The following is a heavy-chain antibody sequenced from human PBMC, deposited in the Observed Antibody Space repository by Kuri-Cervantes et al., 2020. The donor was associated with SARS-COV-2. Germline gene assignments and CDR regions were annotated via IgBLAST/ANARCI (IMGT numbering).Heavy chain of an antibody. CDR3: ARYLYGSGSYYNSYYFDY. J-gene: IGHJ4*02. CDR1: GGSISSGSYY. V-gene: IGHV4-61*02. Sequence: LRLSCTVSGGSISSGSYYWSWIRQPAGKGLEWIGRIYTSGSTNYNPSLKSRVTISVDTSKNQFSLKLSSVTAADTAVYYCARYLYGSGSYYNSYYFDYWGQGTLVTVSS. CDR2: IYTSGST. D-gene: IGHD3-10*01.